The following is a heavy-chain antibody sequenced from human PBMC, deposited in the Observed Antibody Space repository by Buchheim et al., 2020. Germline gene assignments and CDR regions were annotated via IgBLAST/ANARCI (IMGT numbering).Heavy chain of an antibody. Sequence: QVQLQQWGAGLLKPSETLSLTCAVYGGSFSGYYWSWIRQPPGKGLEWIGEINHSGSTNYNPSLKSRVTISVDTSKNQFSLKLSSVTAADTAVYYCASSSGWYYYGMDVWGQGTT. D-gene: IGHD6-19*01. V-gene: IGHV4-34*01. J-gene: IGHJ6*02. CDR2: INHSGST. CDR1: GGSFSGYY. CDR3: ASSSGWYYYGMDV.